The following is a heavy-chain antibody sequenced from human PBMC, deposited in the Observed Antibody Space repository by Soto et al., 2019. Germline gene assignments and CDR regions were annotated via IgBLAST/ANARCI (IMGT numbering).Heavy chain of an antibody. J-gene: IGHJ4*02. V-gene: IGHV1-46*01. Sequence: QVQLMQSGAEVKKPGALVKVSWKASGNTFTNYYIHWVRQAPGQGLEWMGTINPSGGHTTYSQNFLGRVTMTRDTSTSTLYMELTSLTSDDTAVYYCARGGHVVVVTAAFDYWGQGTLVTVSS. CDR3: ARGGHVVVVTAAFDY. CDR2: INPSGGHT. D-gene: IGHD2-21*02. CDR1: GNTFTNYY.